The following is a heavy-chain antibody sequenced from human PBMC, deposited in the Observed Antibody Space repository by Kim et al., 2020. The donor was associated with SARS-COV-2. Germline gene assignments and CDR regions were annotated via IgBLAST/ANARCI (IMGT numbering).Heavy chain of an antibody. D-gene: IGHD6-19*01. CDR1: GGSISSSSYY. J-gene: IGHJ5*02. Sequence: SETLSLTCTVSGGSISSSSYYWGWIRQPPGKGLEWIGSIYYSGSTYYNPSLKSRVTISVDTSKNQFSLKLSSVTAADTAVYYCARQGAVAGIGGWYWFDPWGQGTLVTVSS. CDR2: IYYSGST. CDR3: ARQGAVAGIGGWYWFDP. V-gene: IGHV4-39*01.